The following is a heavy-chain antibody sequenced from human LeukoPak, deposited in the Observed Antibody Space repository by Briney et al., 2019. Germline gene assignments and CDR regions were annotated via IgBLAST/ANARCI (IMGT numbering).Heavy chain of an antibody. D-gene: IGHD6-6*01. CDR1: GFTFSSYS. CDR3: AREYSSSSYYYGMDV. V-gene: IGHV3-21*01. J-gene: IGHJ6*02. CDR2: ISSSSSYI. Sequence: GGSLRLSCAASGFTFSSYSLNWVRQAPGKGLEWVSSISSSSSYIYYADSVKGRFTISRDNAKNSLYLQMNSLRAEDTAVYYCAREYSSSSYYYGMDVWGQGTTVTVSS.